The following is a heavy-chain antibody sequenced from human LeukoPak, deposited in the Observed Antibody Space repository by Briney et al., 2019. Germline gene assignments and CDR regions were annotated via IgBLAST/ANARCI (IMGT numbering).Heavy chain of an antibody. V-gene: IGHV1-2*06. J-gene: IGHJ4*02. D-gene: IGHD1-26*01. CDR1: GYTFTGYY. CDR3: ARYITVGATYQHFDY. CDR2: INPNSGGT. Sequence: ASVNVSCKASGYTFTGYYMHWVRQAPGQGLEWMGRINPNSGGTNYAQKFQGRVTMTRDTSISTAYMELSRLRSDDTAVYYCARYITVGATYQHFDYWGQGTLVTVSS.